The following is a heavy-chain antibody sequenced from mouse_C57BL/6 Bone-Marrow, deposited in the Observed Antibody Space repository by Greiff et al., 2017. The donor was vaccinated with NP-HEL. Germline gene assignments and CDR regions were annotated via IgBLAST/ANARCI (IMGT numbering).Heavy chain of an antibody. CDR1: GFTFSDYY. Sequence: DVKLVESEGGLVQPGSSMKLSCTASGFTFSDYYMAWVRQVPEKGLEWVANINYDGSSTYYLDSLKSRFIISRDNAKNILYLQMSSLKSEDTATYYCARASSGSYYFDYWGQGTTLTVSS. V-gene: IGHV5-16*01. CDR2: INYDGSST. CDR3: ARASSGSYYFDY. D-gene: IGHD3-2*02. J-gene: IGHJ2*01.